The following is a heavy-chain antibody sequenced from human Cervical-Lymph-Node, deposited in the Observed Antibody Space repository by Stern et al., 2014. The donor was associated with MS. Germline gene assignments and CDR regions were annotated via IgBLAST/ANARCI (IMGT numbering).Heavy chain of an antibody. Sequence: VQLVESGGGVVQPGRSLRLSCAASGFTFSSYAMYWVRQAPGKGLEWVTVISTDGGTKYYADSVNGRFTVSRDNSKSTFDLQMSSLRPEDAAVYYCARGRAIVGLDYWGQGTLVTVSS. J-gene: IGHJ4*02. D-gene: IGHD1-26*01. CDR3: ARGRAIVGLDY. CDR1: GFTFSSYA. V-gene: IGHV3-30*04. CDR2: ISTDGGTK.